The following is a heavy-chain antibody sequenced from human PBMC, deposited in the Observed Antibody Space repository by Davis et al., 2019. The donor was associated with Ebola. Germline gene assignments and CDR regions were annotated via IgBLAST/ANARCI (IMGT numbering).Heavy chain of an antibody. CDR1: GGSVSSGSYY. J-gene: IGHJ5*02. CDR2: INHSGST. CDR3: ARGRYCSSTTCYLWFDP. V-gene: IGHV4-39*07. D-gene: IGHD2-2*01. Sequence: MPSETLSLTCTVSGGSVSSGSYYWSWIRQPPGKGLEWIGEINHSGSTNYNPSLKSRVTISVDTSKNQFSLKLSSVTAADTAVYYCARGRYCSSTTCYLWFDPWGQGTLVTVSS.